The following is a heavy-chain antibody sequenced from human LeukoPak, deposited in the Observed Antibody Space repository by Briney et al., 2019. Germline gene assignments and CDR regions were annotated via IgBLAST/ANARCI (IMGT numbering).Heavy chain of an antibody. CDR3: ARTYYYDSSGPHFDY. V-gene: IGHV1-69*04. D-gene: IGHD3-22*01. Sequence: SVKVSCKASGGTFSSYAISWVRQAPGQGLEWMGRIIPILGIANYAQKFQGRVTITADKSTSTAYMELSSLRSEDTAVYYCARTYYYDSSGPHFDYWGQGTLVTVSS. CDR2: IIPILGIA. CDR1: GGTFSSYA. J-gene: IGHJ4*02.